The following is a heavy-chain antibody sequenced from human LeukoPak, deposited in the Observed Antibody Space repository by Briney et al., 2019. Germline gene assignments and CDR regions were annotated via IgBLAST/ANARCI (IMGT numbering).Heavy chain of an antibody. Sequence: SEALSLTCTVSGGSISSYYWSWIRQPAGKGLEWIGRIYSTGSANYNPSLKSRVTISVDTSENQFSLKLSSVTAADTAVYYCARVADYGDYVGGDWIAPWGQGTLVTVSS. CDR1: GGSISSYY. CDR3: ARVADYGDYVGGDWIAP. J-gene: IGHJ5*02. CDR2: IYSTGSA. D-gene: IGHD4-17*01. V-gene: IGHV4-4*07.